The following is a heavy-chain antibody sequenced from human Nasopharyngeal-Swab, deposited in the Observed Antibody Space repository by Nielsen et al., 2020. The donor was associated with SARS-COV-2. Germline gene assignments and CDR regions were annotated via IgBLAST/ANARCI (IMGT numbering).Heavy chain of an antibody. V-gene: IGHV3-23*01. Sequence: WIRQPPGKGLEWVSSISDSGSDTYYADSVKGWLTISRDNSKNTLYLQMNSLRAEDTAVYYCAKDRITMIVEPDYWGQGTLVTVSS. D-gene: IGHD3-22*01. J-gene: IGHJ4*02. CDR2: ISDSGSDT. CDR3: AKDRITMIVEPDY.